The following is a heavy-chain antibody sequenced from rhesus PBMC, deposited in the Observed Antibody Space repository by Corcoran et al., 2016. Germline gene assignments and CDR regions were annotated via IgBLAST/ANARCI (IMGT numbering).Heavy chain of an antibody. CDR3: ARGSTRNYFNY. J-gene: IGHJ4*01. CDR2: IKNKADGGAA. Sequence: EVQLVELGGGLVQPGGSLRLSCAASGFIFSNYWMSWVRQVPGKGRDWVGRIKNKADGGAAADAGSVEGRFTISRDDSKNTLYLQMNSLKTEDTAVYYCARGSTRNYFNYWGRGVLVTVSS. CDR1: GFIFSNYW. D-gene: IGHD2-15*01. V-gene: IGHV3-16*02.